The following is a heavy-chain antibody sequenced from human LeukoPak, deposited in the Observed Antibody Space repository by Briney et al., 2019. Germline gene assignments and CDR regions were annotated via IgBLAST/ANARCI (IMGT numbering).Heavy chain of an antibody. Sequence: SETLSLTCTVSGGSISSSLDFWGWIRQPPGKGLEWIGTLFYSGSTKYNPSLKSRVDIYAVTSKSQFSLEMTSVTAADTAVYYCARRAYSVPYAFEIWGQGTMVTVS. V-gene: IGHV4-39*01. D-gene: IGHD2-21*01. CDR2: LFYSGST. CDR1: GGSISSSLDF. J-gene: IGHJ3*02. CDR3: ARRAYSVPYAFEI.